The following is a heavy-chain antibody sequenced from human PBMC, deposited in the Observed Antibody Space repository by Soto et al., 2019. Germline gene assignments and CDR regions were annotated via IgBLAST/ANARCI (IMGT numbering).Heavy chain of an antibody. CDR2: ISGSGGST. CDR3: AKPYRYCSGGSCYSVGYYYYYYMDV. V-gene: IGHV3-23*01. D-gene: IGHD2-15*01. J-gene: IGHJ6*03. Sequence: GGSLRLSCAASGFTFSSYAMSWVRQAPGKGLEWVSAISGSGGSTYYADSVKGRFTISRDNSKNTLYLQMNSLRAEDTAVYYCAKPYRYCSGGSCYSVGYYYYYYMDVWGKGTTVTVSS. CDR1: GFTFSSYA.